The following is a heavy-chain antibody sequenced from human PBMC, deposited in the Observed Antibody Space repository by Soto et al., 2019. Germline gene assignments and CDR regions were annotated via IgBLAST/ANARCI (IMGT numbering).Heavy chain of an antibody. D-gene: IGHD2-15*01. CDR3: AKDRYGGNPDYYYGMDV. V-gene: IGHV3-30*18. CDR1: GFTFSNYG. CDR2: ISYDGIKK. Sequence: QVQLVESGGGVVQPGRSLSLSCTASGFTFSNYGMHWVRQAPGKGLDWVAVISYDGIKKNYADSVKGRFTISRDNAKHTLYLQMNSLRAEDTAVYYCAKDRYGGNPDYYYGMDVWGQGTTVTVSS. J-gene: IGHJ6*02.